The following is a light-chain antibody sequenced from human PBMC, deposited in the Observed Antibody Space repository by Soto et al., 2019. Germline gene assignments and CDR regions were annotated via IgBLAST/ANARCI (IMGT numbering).Light chain of an antibody. J-gene: IGKJ4*01. CDR2: RTS. CDR3: QRYNNWPLT. Sequence: EIVMTQSPATLSVSPGERATLSCRASQSISSNLAWYQQKPGQAPRLLMFRTSSRATGFPARFSGSGSGTEFTLTINSLQSEDFAVYYCQRYNNWPLTFGGGTKVEIK. V-gene: IGKV3-15*01. CDR1: QSISSN.